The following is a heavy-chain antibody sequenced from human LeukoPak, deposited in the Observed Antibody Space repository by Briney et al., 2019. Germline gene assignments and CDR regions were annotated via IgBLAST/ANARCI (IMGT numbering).Heavy chain of an antibody. J-gene: IGHJ4*02. V-gene: IGHV3-48*03. D-gene: IGHD3-22*01. CDR3: ARRYYYDSSGYYYVTFDY. CDR1: GFTFSSYE. Sequence: GGSLRLSCAASGFTFSSYEMNWVRQAPGKGLEWVSYISSSGSTIYYADSVKGRFTISRDNAKNSLYLQMNSLRAEDTAVYYCARRYYYDSSGYYYVTFDYWGQGTLVTVSS. CDR2: ISSSGSTI.